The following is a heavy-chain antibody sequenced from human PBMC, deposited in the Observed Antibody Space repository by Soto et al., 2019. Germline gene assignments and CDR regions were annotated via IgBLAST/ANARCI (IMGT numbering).Heavy chain of an antibody. Sequence: EVQLLESGGGLVQPGGSLRLSCAASGFTFSSYAMSWVRQAPGKGLEWVSAIGGSGGSTYYTDSVKGRFTISRDNSKNTLYLQMNSLRAEDTAIYYCAKGYYDVLTGYYRETYWGQLTLVTVSS. J-gene: IGHJ4*02. D-gene: IGHD3-9*01. V-gene: IGHV3-23*01. CDR3: AKGYYDVLTGYYRETY. CDR1: GFTFSSYA. CDR2: IGGSGGST.